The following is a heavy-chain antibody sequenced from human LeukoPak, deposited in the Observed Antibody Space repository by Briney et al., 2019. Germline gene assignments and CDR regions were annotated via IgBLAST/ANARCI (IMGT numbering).Heavy chain of an antibody. CDR3: ALRDGYNYYFDY. D-gene: IGHD5-24*01. Sequence: PSETLSLTCAVSGYSISSGYYWGWIRQPPGKGLEWIGSIYHSGSTYYNPSLKSRVTISVDTSKYQFSLKLSSVTAADTAVYYCALRDGYNYYFDYWGQGTLVTVSS. V-gene: IGHV4-38-2*01. CDR2: IYHSGST. CDR1: GYSISSGYY. J-gene: IGHJ4*02.